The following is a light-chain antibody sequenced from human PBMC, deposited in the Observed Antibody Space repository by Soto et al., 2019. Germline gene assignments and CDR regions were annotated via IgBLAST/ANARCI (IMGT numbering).Light chain of an antibody. Sequence: DIQMTQSPSSLSASVGERVTITCRASQHISDYINWYQQKPGKAPNLLIYSQSNLQSGVPARFSGSRSGTAFSLTITSLQVEDFATYYCQQSYSAPQTFGQGTKVEIK. CDR2: SQS. V-gene: IGKV1-39*01. CDR3: QQSYSAPQT. CDR1: QHISDY. J-gene: IGKJ1*01.